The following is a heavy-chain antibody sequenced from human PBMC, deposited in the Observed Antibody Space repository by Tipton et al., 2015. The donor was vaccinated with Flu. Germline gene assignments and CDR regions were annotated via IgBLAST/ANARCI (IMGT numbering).Heavy chain of an antibody. CDR1: GGSISSSYY. Sequence: TLSLTCTVSGGSISSSYYWGWIRQPPGKGLEWIGSIRNSGTAFYNPSLKSRVTISVDTSKNQLSLKLTSVTAADTAVYYCASPEPYGSGSYFPWGQGSLVTVSS. J-gene: IGHJ5*02. CDR2: IRNSGTA. D-gene: IGHD3-10*01. V-gene: IGHV4-39*01. CDR3: ASPEPYGSGSYFP.